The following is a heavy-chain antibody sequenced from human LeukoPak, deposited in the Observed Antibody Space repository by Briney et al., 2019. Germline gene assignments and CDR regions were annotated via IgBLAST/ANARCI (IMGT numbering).Heavy chain of an antibody. Sequence: SQTLSLTCAISGDSVSSNSAAWNWIRQSPSRGLEWLGRTYYRSTWYNDYAVSVRGRITVNPDTSKNQFSLHLNSVTPEDTAVYYCARRLTQYDCFDPWGQGILATVSS. CDR2: TYYRSTWYN. V-gene: IGHV6-1*01. D-gene: IGHD2-2*01. CDR1: GDSVSSNSAA. J-gene: IGHJ5*02. CDR3: ARRLTQYDCFDP.